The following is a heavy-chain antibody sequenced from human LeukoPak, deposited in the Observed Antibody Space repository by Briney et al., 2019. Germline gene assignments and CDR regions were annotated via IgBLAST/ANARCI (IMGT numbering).Heavy chain of an antibody. D-gene: IGHD1-1*01. Sequence: GGSLRLSWAASGFTFSNYAMNWVRQAPGKGLEWVSVINDSGGNTFYADSVKGRFTISRDNSKNTLYLQMSSLRVEDTAVYYCARSLKWNLVGFDYWGQGTLVTVSS. CDR1: GFTFSNYA. CDR2: INDSGGNT. J-gene: IGHJ4*02. V-gene: IGHV3-23*01. CDR3: ARSLKWNLVGFDY.